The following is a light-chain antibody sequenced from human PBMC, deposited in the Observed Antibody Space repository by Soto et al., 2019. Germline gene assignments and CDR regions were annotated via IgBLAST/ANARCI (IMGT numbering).Light chain of an antibody. CDR2: EVT. Sequence: GYNYVSWYQQHPGKAPRVMIYEVTNRPSGVSTRFSGSKTGNTASLTISGLQPEDEAYYYCSSYRSVGTVVFGSGTKVTVL. CDR3: SSYRSVGTVV. J-gene: IGLJ1*01. V-gene: IGLV2-14*01. CDR1: GYNY.